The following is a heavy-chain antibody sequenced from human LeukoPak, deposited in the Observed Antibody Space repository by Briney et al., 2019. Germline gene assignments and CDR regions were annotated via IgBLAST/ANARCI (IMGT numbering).Heavy chain of an antibody. J-gene: IGHJ4*02. V-gene: IGHV1-18*01. CDR2: ISAYNGNT. Sequence: ASVKVSCKASGYTFTSYGISWVRQAPGQGLEWMGWISAYNGNTNYAQKLQGRVTMTTDTSTSTAYMELRSLRSDDTAVYYCARDSGRVRGVIIPIDYWGQGTLVTVSS. CDR1: GYTFTSYG. D-gene: IGHD3-10*01. CDR3: ARDSGRVRGVIIPIDY.